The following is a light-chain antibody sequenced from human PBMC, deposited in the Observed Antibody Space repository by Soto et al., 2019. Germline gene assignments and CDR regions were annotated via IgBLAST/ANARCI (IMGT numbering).Light chain of an antibody. J-gene: IGKJ5*01. CDR1: QSVSGSY. CDR2: GAS. V-gene: IGKV3D-20*02. CDR3: QQRSNWPIT. Sequence: EIVLTQSPGTLSLSPGERATLSCRASQSVSGSYLAWYQQKPGQAPRLLIYGASSRATGIPDRFTGSGSGTDFTLTISRLEPEDFAVYYCQQRSNWPITFGQGTRLEI.